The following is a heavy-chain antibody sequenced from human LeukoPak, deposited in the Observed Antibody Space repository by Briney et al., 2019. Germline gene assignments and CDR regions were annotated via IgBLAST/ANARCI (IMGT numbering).Heavy chain of an antibody. CDR2: IYTSGGT. CDR1: GGSISSGNYY. J-gene: IGHJ3*02. CDR3: ARSYSSSWYSSFDI. D-gene: IGHD6-13*01. Sequence: PSETLSLTCTVSGGSISSGNYYWSWIRQPAGTGLEWIGRIYTSGGTNCNPSLESRVTILIDTPKNQFSLRLSSVTAADTAVYYCARSYSSSWYSSFDIWGRGTMVTVSS. V-gene: IGHV4-61*02.